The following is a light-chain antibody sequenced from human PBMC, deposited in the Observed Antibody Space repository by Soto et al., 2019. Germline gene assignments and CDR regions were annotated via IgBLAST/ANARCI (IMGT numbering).Light chain of an antibody. Sequence: QSALTQPPSASGSPGQSVTISCTGTSSDVGGYNYVSWYQQHPGKAPKLMIYEVSKRPSGVPDRFSGSKSGNTASLTVSGXXXXXXXXXYCSSYAGSNNLVFGGGTKLTV. CDR2: EVS. J-gene: IGLJ2*01. CDR1: SSDVGGYNY. CDR3: SSYAGSNNLV. V-gene: IGLV2-8*01.